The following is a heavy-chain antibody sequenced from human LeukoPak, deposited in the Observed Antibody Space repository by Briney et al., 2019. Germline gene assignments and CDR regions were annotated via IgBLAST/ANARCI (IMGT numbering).Heavy chain of an antibody. D-gene: IGHD1-1*01. Sequence: GGSLRLSCAASGFTFSSYAMSWVRRAPGQGLEWVSAITGSGDSTYYADSVKGRFTISRDNSKNTLYLQMNSLRAEDTAVYYCAREEAILEGYFDYWGQGTLVTVSS. CDR3: AREEAILEGYFDY. CDR1: GFTFSSYA. J-gene: IGHJ4*02. CDR2: ITGSGDST. V-gene: IGHV3-23*01.